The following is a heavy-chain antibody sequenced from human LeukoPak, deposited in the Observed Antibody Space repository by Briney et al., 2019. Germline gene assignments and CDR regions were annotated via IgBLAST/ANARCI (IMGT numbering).Heavy chain of an antibody. CDR3: ARDYSNNWFDP. Sequence: GGSLRLSCAASGFTLSDHYMDWVRQAPGKGLEWVGRSRNKANSYSTEYAASVKGGFTISRDDSKNSMYLQMNSLKTEDTAVYYCARDYSNNWFDPWGQGTLVTVSS. CDR2: SRNKANSYST. V-gene: IGHV3-72*01. CDR1: GFTLSDHY. D-gene: IGHD4-11*01. J-gene: IGHJ5*02.